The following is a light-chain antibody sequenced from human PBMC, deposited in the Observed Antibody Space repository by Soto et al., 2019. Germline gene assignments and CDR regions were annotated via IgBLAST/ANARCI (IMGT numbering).Light chain of an antibody. CDR3: AAWDGSLNVEV. J-gene: IGLJ1*01. CDR1: TSSIGSNS. Sequence: QSVLTQPPSASGTPGQRVTVSCSGSTSSIGSNSVNWYQQLPRTAPKVLIYTNNQRASGVPDRFSGSKSGTSASLAISGLQSEDEANYYCAAWDGSLNVEVFGTGTKLTVL. CDR2: TNN. V-gene: IGLV1-44*01.